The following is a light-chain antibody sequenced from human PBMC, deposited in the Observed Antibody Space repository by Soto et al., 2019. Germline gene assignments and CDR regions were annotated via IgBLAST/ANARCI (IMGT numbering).Light chain of an antibody. V-gene: IGLV2-11*01. CDR3: CSYAGSYTSSV. Sequence: QSVLTQPRSVSGSPGQSVTISCTGTSSDVGGYNYVSWYQQHPGKAPKLMIYDVSKRPSGVPDRFSGSKSGNTASLTISGLQAEDEADYYCCSYAGSYTSSVFGTGTNVTVL. CDR2: DVS. J-gene: IGLJ1*01. CDR1: SSDVGGYNY.